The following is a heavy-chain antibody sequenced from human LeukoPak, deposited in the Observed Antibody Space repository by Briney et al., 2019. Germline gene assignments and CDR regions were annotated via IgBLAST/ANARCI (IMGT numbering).Heavy chain of an antibody. CDR2: INPNSGGT. D-gene: IGHD3-3*01. Sequence: ASVKVSCKASGYTFTGYYMHWVRQAPGQGLEWMGWINPNSGGTNYAQKFQGRVTMTRDTSISTAYMELSRLRSDDTAVYYCARDPSSAFWSGSYSEGAETFDYWGQGTLVTVSS. V-gene: IGHV1-2*02. CDR3: ARDPSSAFWSGSYSEGAETFDY. J-gene: IGHJ4*02. CDR1: GYTFTGYY.